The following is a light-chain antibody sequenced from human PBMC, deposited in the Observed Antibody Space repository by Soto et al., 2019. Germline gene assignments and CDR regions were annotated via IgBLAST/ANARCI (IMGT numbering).Light chain of an antibody. CDR3: SSYTSSSTLV. Sequence: QSVLTPPASVSGSPGQSITISCTGTSSDVGGYNYVSWYQQHPGKAPKLMIYDVSNRPSGVSNRFSGSKSGNTACLTISGLQAEDEADYYCSSYTSSSTLVFGGGTKMTVI. CDR2: DVS. J-gene: IGLJ2*01. CDR1: SSDVGGYNY. V-gene: IGLV2-14*01.